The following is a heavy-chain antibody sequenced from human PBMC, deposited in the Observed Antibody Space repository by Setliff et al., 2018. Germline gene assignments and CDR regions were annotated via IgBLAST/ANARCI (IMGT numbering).Heavy chain of an antibody. D-gene: IGHD3-10*01. Sequence: PGGSLRLSCAASGFTFTNYWINWVRQAPGKGLEWVANIKQDESEKHYVGSVKGRFTISRDNAKSSLYLQMNSLRAEDTAVYYCARDLIRGAPNWFDPWGQGTLVTVSS. V-gene: IGHV3-7*01. J-gene: IGHJ5*02. CDR2: IKQDESEK. CDR3: ARDLIRGAPNWFDP. CDR1: GFTFTNYW.